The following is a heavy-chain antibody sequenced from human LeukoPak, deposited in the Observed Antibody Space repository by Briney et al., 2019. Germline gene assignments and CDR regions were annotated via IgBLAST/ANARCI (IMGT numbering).Heavy chain of an antibody. D-gene: IGHD3-10*01. CDR3: ARSRPQLLWFGELKS. Sequence: PGGSLRLSCAASGFTFSSYGMHWVRQAPGKGLEWVAFIRYDGSNKYYADSVKGRFTISRDNSKNTLYLQMNSLRAEDTAVYYCARSRPQLLWFGELKSWGQGTLVTVSS. J-gene: IGHJ4*02. CDR2: IRYDGSNK. CDR1: GFTFSSYG. V-gene: IGHV3-30*02.